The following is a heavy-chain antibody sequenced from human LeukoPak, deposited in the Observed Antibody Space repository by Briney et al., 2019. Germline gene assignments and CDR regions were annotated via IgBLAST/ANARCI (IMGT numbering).Heavy chain of an antibody. V-gene: IGHV1-2*02. D-gene: IGHD5-18*01. CDR1: GYTFTGYY. J-gene: IGHJ4*02. Sequence: ASVKVSCKASGYTFTGYYIHWVRQAPGQGLEWMGWINPKSGGTNYAQKFQGRVTMTRDTSISTAYMELSRLTSDDTAVYFCARGDVDTALVLDYWGQGTLGTVSS. CDR2: INPKSGGT. CDR3: ARGDVDTALVLDY.